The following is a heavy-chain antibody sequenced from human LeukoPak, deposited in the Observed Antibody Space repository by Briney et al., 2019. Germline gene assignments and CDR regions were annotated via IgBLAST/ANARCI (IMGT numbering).Heavy chain of an antibody. V-gene: IGHV1-69*05. CDR3: ATADLGYCAGIRCYSSYYFAH. J-gene: IGHJ4*02. CDR2: IITMFATT. CDR1: GGTLTISA. Sequence: SVTVCFKSSGGTLTISAISWVRQAHGQGLEWMGGIITMFATTNYAQKFQGRVTVTTDESTGTAFLELSSLRSEDTVLYYCATADLGYCAGIRCYSSYYFAHWGQGTLVTVSS. D-gene: IGHD2-8*02.